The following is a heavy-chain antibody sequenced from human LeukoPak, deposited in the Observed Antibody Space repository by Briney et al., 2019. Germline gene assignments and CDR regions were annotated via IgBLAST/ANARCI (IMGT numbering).Heavy chain of an antibody. D-gene: IGHD6-19*01. CDR1: GFIFSSYG. CDR3: ARVRRSSGWFVRRYYYYMDV. CDR2: IKQDGSEK. Sequence: GGSLRLSCAASGFIFSSYGMHWVRQAPGKGLEWVANIKQDGSEKYYVDSVKGRFTISRDNAKNSLYLQMNSLRAEDTAVYYCARVRRSSGWFVRRYYYYMDVWGKGTTVTISS. J-gene: IGHJ6*03. V-gene: IGHV3-7*01.